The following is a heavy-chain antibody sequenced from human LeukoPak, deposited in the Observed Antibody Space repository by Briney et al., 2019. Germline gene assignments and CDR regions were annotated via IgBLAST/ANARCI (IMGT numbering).Heavy chain of an antibody. J-gene: IGHJ4*02. CDR1: GFTFDDYT. D-gene: IGHD3-3*01. Sequence: PGGSLRLSCAASGFTFDDYTMHWVRQAAGKGVEGVSLISWDGGSTYYADSVKGRFTISRDNSKNSLYLQMNSLRTEVTALYYCAKDAKSDFWSGYDYWGQGTLVTVSS. V-gene: IGHV3-43*01. CDR2: ISWDGGST. CDR3: AKDAKSDFWSGYDY.